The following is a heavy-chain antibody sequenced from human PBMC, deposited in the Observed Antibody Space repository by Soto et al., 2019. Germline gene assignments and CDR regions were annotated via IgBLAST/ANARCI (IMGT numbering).Heavy chain of an antibody. Sequence: ASVKASCKVSGYTLTELSMYWARQAPGKGLEWMGGFDPEDGETIYAQKFQGRVTMTEDTSTDTAYMELSSLRSEDTAVYYCATSRLYYDFWSGPSHGWFDPWGQGTLVTVSS. CDR3: ATSRLYYDFWSGPSHGWFDP. CDR2: FDPEDGET. J-gene: IGHJ5*02. CDR1: GYTLTELS. V-gene: IGHV1-24*01. D-gene: IGHD3-3*01.